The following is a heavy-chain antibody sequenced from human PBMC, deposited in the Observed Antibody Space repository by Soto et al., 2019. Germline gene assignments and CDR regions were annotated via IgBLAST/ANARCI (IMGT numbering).Heavy chain of an antibody. V-gene: IGHV3-23*01. J-gene: IGHJ4*02. CDR2: ISSSGGLT. Sequence: EVQLLESGGRLVLPGGSLRLSCAASGFTFTSSAMNWVRQAPGKGLEWVSGISSSGGLTYYAESVKGRFSISRDNSKNTLYLQMNSMRAEDTAVYYCAKVGFSFDYWGQGTLVTVSS. CDR1: GFTFTSSA. D-gene: IGHD3-10*01. CDR3: AKVGFSFDY.